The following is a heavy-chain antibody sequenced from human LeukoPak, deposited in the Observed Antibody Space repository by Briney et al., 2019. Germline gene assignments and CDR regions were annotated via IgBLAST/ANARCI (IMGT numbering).Heavy chain of an antibody. V-gene: IGHV4-61*01. CDR3: ARGRPPHDYGTLFDY. CDR1: GGSISSSSYY. CDR2: IYYSGST. D-gene: IGHD4-17*01. J-gene: IGHJ4*02. Sequence: KPSETLSLTCTVSGGSISSSSYYWSWIRQPPGKGLEWIGYIYYSGSTNYNPSLKSRVTMSVDTSKKQFSLKLSSVTAADTAVYYCARGRPPHDYGTLFDYWGQGTLVTVSS.